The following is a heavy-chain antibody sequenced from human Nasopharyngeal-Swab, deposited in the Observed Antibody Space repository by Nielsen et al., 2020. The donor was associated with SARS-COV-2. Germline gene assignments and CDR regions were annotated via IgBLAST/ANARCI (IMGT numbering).Heavy chain of an antibody. CDR2: ISTSGTTI. Sequence: GESLKISCAASGFIFSDYYMSWVRQAPGKGLEWVSYISTSGTTIYYADSVKGRFTISRDSAKNSLYLQMNSLRAEDTAVYYCARDSYTNGLVKTFWGQGTLVTVSS. D-gene: IGHD4-11*01. J-gene: IGHJ4*02. CDR1: GFIFSDYY. V-gene: IGHV3-11*04. CDR3: ARDSYTNGLVKTF.